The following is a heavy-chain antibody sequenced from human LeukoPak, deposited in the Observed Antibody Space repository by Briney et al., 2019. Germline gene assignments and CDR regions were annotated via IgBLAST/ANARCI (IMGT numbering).Heavy chain of an antibody. D-gene: IGHD1-26*01. CDR2: INEDGSTT. CDR3: VRDLGGRSGH. Sequence: GGSLRLSCAASGFTFSSNWMHWVRQAPGKGLVWVSRINEDGSTTNYADSVKGRSTIFGDNAKNTLYLQMNSLRAEDTAVYYCVRDLGGRSGHWGQGTLVTVSS. V-gene: IGHV3-74*01. J-gene: IGHJ4*02. CDR1: GFTFSSNW.